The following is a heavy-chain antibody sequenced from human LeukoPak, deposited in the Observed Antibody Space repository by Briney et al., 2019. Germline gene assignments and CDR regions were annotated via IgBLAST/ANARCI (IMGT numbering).Heavy chain of an antibody. J-gene: IGHJ6*02. Sequence: SETLSLTCTVSGVSVSSGSYYWRWIRQPPGKGLEWIGYIYYSGSTNYNPSLKSRVTISVDTSKNQFSLKLNSVTAADTAVYYCALHYGSGSAYYYGMDVWGQGTTVTVSS. V-gene: IGHV4-61*01. CDR1: GVSVSSGSYY. CDR2: IYYSGST. CDR3: ALHYGSGSAYYYGMDV. D-gene: IGHD3-10*01.